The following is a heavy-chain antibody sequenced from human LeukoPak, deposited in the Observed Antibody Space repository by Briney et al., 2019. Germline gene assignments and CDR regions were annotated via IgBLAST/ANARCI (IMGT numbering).Heavy chain of an antibody. J-gene: IGHJ4*02. D-gene: IGHD1-20*01. CDR1: GGSISSYY. Sequence: SETLSHTCTVSGGSISSYYWSWIRQPPGKGLEWIGYIYYSGSTNYNPSLKSRVTISVDTSKNQFSLKLSSVTAADTAVYYCARSRYNWNEKYYFDYWGQGTLVTVSS. CDR2: IYYSGST. CDR3: ARSRYNWNEKYYFDY. V-gene: IGHV4-59*08.